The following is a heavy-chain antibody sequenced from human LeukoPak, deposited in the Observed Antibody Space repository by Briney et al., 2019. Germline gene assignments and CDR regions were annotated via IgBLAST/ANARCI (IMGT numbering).Heavy chain of an antibody. V-gene: IGHV3-66*01. CDR3: AKAYDILNDYYFGPFHY. CDR2: IYSGGNT. Sequence: GGSLRLSCAASGFTVSSNYMSWVRQAPGKGLEWVSVIYSGGNTYHADSVKGRFTISRDNSKNTLYLQMNSLRVEDTAVYYCAKAYDILNDYYFGPFHYWGQGTLVTVSS. D-gene: IGHD3-9*01. J-gene: IGHJ4*02. CDR1: GFTVSSNY.